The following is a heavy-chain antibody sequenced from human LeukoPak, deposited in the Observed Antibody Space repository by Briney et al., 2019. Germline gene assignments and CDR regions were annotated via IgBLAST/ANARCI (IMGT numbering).Heavy chain of an antibody. V-gene: IGHV1-24*01. CDR2: FDPEDGET. CDR1: GYTLTELS. CDR3: ATDKETQLALDY. D-gene: IGHD3-3*02. Sequence: EASVNVSCKVSGYTLTELSMHWVRQAPGKGLEWMGGFDPEDGETTYAQKFQGRVTMTEDTSTDIAYMELSSLRSEDTAVYYCATDKETQLALDYWGQGTLVTVSS. J-gene: IGHJ4*02.